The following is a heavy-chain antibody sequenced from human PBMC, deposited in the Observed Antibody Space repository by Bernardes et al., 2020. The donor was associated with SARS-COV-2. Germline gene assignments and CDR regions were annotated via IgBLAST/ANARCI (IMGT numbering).Heavy chain of an antibody. CDR3: AKWGGDYMWAFEI. J-gene: IGHJ3*02. CDR1: SGSMTTSA. CDR2: VLHTGDT. Sequence: ETLSLTCTVSSGSMTTSAWNWIRQAPGKRLEWIGYVLHTGDTRLNPSLKSRVTLSVDMSKNQFTLNLSSVTAADTALYYCAKWGGDYMWAFEIWGQGTMVTVSS. D-gene: IGHD2-21*01. V-gene: IGHV4-59*01.